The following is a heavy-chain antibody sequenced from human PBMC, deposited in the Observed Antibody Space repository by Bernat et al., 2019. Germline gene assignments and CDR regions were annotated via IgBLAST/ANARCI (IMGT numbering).Heavy chain of an antibody. CDR3: AREGMAYCSSTSCPLDY. J-gene: IGHJ4*02. Sequence: EVQLVESGGGLVKPGGSLRLSCAASGFTFSSYSMNWVRQAPGKGLEWVSYISGSSSYIYYADSVKGRFTSARDNAKNSLYLRMNSLRVEDTAVYYCAREGMAYCSSTSCPLDYWGQGTLVTVSS. D-gene: IGHD2-2*01. V-gene: IGHV3-21*05. CDR1: GFTFSSYS. CDR2: ISGSSSYI.